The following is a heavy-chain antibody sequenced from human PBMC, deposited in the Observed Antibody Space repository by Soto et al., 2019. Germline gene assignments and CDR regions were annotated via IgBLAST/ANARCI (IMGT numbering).Heavy chain of an antibody. CDR3: AKDHWMPTQGYFDS. CDR2: ISSDGSNQ. Sequence: QVRLVESGGGVVQPGRSLRLSCAASGFNFTYGMPWVRQDPGKGLEWLAVISSDGSNQDYADSVKVRFTIHRDNSKNTLYLQMNSLRPEDTAIYYCAKDHWMPTQGYFDSWGQGTLVTVSS. J-gene: IGHJ4*02. V-gene: IGHV3-30*18. D-gene: IGHD2-2*01. CDR1: GFNFTYG.